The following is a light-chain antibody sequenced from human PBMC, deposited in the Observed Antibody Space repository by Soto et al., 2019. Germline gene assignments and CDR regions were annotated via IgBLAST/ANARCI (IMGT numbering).Light chain of an antibody. Sequence: DIQMTQSPSSLSASVGDRVTLTCRASETISTFLNWYQHKPRRAPKLLIYAASRLQSGVPSRFSGSGSGTDFTLTINGLQPEDFASYYCQQSYSLSPITFGQGTRLEI. V-gene: IGKV1-39*01. CDR1: ETISTF. J-gene: IGKJ5*01. CDR3: QQSYSLSPIT. CDR2: AAS.